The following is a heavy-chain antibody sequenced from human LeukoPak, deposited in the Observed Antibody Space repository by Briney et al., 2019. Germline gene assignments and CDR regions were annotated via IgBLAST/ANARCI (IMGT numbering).Heavy chain of an antibody. CDR1: VFTFSSYA. J-gene: IGHJ4*02. V-gene: IGHV3-23*01. CDR2: ISGSGGST. CDR3: AKRGTAMAAGDY. D-gene: IGHD5-18*01. Sequence: GGSLRLSCAASVFTFSSYAMRWVRQARGKGREGVSAISGSGGSTYYADSVKGRFTISRDNSKNTLYLQMNSLRAEDTAVYYCAKRGTAMAAGDYWGQGTLVTVSS.